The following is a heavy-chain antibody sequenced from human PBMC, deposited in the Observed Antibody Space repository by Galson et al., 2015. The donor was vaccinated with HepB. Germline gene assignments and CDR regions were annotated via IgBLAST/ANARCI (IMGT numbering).Heavy chain of an antibody. CDR3: AREILSLRIAVAGPVYGMDV. D-gene: IGHD6-19*01. V-gene: IGHV3-66*01. CDR2: IYSGGST. J-gene: IGHJ6*02. CDR1: GFTVSSNY. Sequence: SLRLSCAASGFTVSSNYMSWVRQAPGKGLEWVSVIYSGGSTYYADAVKGRFTISRDNSKNTLYLQMNSLRAEDTAVNYCAREILSLRIAVAGPVYGMDVWGQGTTVTVSS.